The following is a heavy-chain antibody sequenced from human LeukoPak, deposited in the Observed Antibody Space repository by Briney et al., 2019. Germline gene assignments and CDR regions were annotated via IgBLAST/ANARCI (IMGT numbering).Heavy chain of an antibody. CDR2: ISGSGGST. CDR3: ARSYCSSVSCPSRFDY. CDR1: GFTFSSYA. D-gene: IGHD2-15*01. J-gene: IGHJ4*02. Sequence: AGGSLRLSCAASGFTFSSYAMSWVRQAPGKGLEWVSAISGSGGSTYYADSVKGRFTISRDNSKNTLYLQMNSLRAEDTAVYYCARSYCSSVSCPSRFDYWGQGTLVTVSS. V-gene: IGHV3-23*01.